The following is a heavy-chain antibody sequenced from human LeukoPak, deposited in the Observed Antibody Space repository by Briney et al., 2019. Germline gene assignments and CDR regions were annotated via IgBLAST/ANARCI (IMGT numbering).Heavy chain of an antibody. CDR2: IYHSGST. CDR3: ARDPDYYDSSGSSGYFDL. D-gene: IGHD3-22*01. V-gene: IGHV4-38-2*02. J-gene: IGHJ2*01. Sequence: ASETLSLTCTVSGYSISSGYYWGWFRQPPGKGLEWIGSIYHSGSTYYSPSLKSRVTISVDTSKNQFSLKLSPVTAADTAVYYCARDPDYYDSSGSSGYFDLWGRGTLVTVSS. CDR1: GYSISSGYY.